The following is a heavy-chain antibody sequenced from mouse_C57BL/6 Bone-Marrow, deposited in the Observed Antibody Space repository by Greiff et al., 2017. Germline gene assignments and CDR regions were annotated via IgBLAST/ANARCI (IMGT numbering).Heavy chain of an antibody. CDR1: GFNIKDDY. D-gene: IGHD1-1*01. CDR3: TYYGSSYWWYFDV. J-gene: IGHJ1*03. Sequence: EVQLQQSGAELVRPGASVTLSCTASGFNIKDDYMHWVKQRPEQGLEWIGWIDPENGDTEYASKFQGKATITADTSSNTAYLQLSSLTSEDTAVYYCTYYGSSYWWYFDVWGTGTTVTVSS. CDR2: IDPENGDT. V-gene: IGHV14-4*01.